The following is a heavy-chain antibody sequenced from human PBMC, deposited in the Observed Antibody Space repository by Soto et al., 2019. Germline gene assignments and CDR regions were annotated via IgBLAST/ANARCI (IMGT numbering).Heavy chain of an antibody. J-gene: IGHJ3*01. V-gene: IGHV3-53*01. CDR1: GLTISGKKY. Sequence: DVQLVESGGGLIQPGDSLRLSCASFGLTISGKKYVAWVRQAPGKGLDWVSALYDVDGSFYADSVKGRFTTSSDSSKTTVYLKMNDLRPDDTAVYYCATWHEREHAYDVWGQGTTVTVSS. CDR2: LYDVDGS. CDR3: ATWHEREHAYDV. D-gene: IGHD1-1*01.